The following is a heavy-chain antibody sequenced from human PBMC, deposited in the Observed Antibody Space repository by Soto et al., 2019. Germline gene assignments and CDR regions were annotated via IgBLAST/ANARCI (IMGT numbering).Heavy chain of an antibody. J-gene: IGHJ4*02. CDR3: ARVPRAAAGTD. CDR2: IYHSGST. Sequence: QVQLQESGPGRVKPSGTLSPTCAFSVGSITSSNWWGWVRQPPGKGLEWIGEIYHSGSTNYNPSLKSRVTMSVDKSKNQFSLMLSSVTAADTAVYYCARVPRAAAGTDWGQGTLVTVSS. D-gene: IGHD6-13*01. CDR1: VGSITSSNW. V-gene: IGHV4-4*02.